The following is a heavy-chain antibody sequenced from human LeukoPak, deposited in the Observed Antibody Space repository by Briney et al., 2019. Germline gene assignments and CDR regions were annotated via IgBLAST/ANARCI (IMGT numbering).Heavy chain of an antibody. Sequence: GGSLRLSCAASGFTFSNYGMHWVRLAPGKGLEWVAVISNDGTNKYYADSVKGRFTISRDNSKNTLYPQMNSLRAEDTAVYYCAKDKGAVTGTFDYWGQGTLVTVSS. CDR3: AKDKGAVTGTFDY. D-gene: IGHD1-14*01. V-gene: IGHV3-30*18. CDR1: GFTFSNYG. CDR2: ISNDGTNK. J-gene: IGHJ4*02.